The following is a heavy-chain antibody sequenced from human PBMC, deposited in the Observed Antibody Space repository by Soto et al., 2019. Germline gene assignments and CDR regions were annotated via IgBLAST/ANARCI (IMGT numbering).Heavy chain of an antibody. V-gene: IGHV1-18*01. J-gene: IGHJ6*01. Sequence: QVQLVQSAGEVKEPGASLKVACKASGYSFSTYGISWVRQAPGQGLEWLWWIRTSNGYTNYAQKFQGRVSMTTDTSRTIAYMEVRSMRSDDTAFYFCARGRSLALLEWSPSDSYGMDVWGQGTSVTVSS. CDR3: ARGRSLALLEWSPSDSYGMDV. CDR2: IRTSNGYT. CDR1: GYSFSTYG. D-gene: IGHD3-3*01.